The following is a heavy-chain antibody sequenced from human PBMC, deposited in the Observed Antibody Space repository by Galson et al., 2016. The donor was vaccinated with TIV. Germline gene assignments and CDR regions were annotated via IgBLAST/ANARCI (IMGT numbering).Heavy chain of an antibody. J-gene: IGHJ4*02. CDR3: SIAPGTYNTAWYVY. V-gene: IGHV1-69*04. CDR1: GYTFTNYG. Sequence: SVKVSCKASGYTFTNYGISWVRQAPGQGLEWMGRIVPILGMTNYAQKFQGRVTITADKSTSTAYMDLSSLRSEDTAMYYCSIAPGTYNTAWYVYWGQGTLVTVSS. D-gene: IGHD6-19*01. CDR2: IVPILGMT.